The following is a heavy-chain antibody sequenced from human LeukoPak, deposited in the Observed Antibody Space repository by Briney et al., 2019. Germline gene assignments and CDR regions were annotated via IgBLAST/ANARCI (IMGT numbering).Heavy chain of an antibody. V-gene: IGHV3-66*02. Sequence: GGSLRLSCAASGFTVSSDYISWVRQAPGKGLEWVSVIYSGGSTYYADTVKGRFTISRDNSKNTLYLQMNSLRAEDTAVYYCARDSGGYCGGDCYADYYYYMDVWGKGTTVTVSS. J-gene: IGHJ6*03. D-gene: IGHD2-21*01. CDR1: GFTVSSDY. CDR3: ARDSGGYCGGDCYADYYYYMDV. CDR2: IYSGGST.